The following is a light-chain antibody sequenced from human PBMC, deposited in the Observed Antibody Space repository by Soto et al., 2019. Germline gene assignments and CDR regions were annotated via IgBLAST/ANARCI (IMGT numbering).Light chain of an antibody. Sequence: QSVLTQPPSPSGSPGQSGAISCTGTSSDVGGYNYVSWYQQHPGKAPKLMIYEVNKRPSGVPDRFSGSKSGNTASLTVSGLQAEDEPDYYSISYAATSNVFGPGSKVTVL. J-gene: IGLJ1*01. CDR1: SSDVGGYNY. CDR3: ISYAATSNV. CDR2: EVN. V-gene: IGLV2-8*01.